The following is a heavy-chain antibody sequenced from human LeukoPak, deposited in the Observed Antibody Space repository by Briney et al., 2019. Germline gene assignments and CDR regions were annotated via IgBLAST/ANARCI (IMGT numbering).Heavy chain of an antibody. Sequence: SETLSLTCTVSGGSISSSSYYWGWIRQPPGKGLEWIGSIYYSGSTYYNPSLKSRVTISVDTSKNQFSLELSSVTAADTAVYYCARSVRGVPYGMDVWGQGTTVTVSS. CDR2: IYYSGST. V-gene: IGHV4-39*07. D-gene: IGHD3-10*02. CDR3: ARSVRGVPYGMDV. CDR1: GGSISSSSYY. J-gene: IGHJ6*02.